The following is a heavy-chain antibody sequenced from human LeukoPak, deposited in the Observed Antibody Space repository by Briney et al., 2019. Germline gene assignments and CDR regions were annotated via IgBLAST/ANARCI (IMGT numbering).Heavy chain of an antibody. CDR1: GFTVSSNY. CDR2: IYSGGST. V-gene: IGHV3-53*01. Sequence: GGSLRLSCAASGFTVSSNYMSWVRQAPGKGLEWVSVIYSGGSTYYADSVKGRFTISRDNSKNTLYLQMNSLRAEDTAVYYCARYPNYYGSGTYYTDYWGQGTLVTVSS. J-gene: IGHJ4*02. CDR3: ARYPNYYGSGTYYTDY. D-gene: IGHD3-10*01.